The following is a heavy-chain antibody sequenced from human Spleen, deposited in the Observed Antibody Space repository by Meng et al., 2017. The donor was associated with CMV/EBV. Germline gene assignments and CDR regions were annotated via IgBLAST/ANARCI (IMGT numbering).Heavy chain of an antibody. CDR2: IKQDGSEK. CDR1: GFTFSSYA. Sequence: GESLKISCAASGFTFSSYAMSWVRQAPGKGLEWVANIKQDGSEKYYVDSVKGRFTISRDNAKNSLYLQMNSLRAEDTAVYYCARVGYSSSPEGWGMDVWGQGTTVTVSS. CDR3: ARVGYSSSPEGWGMDV. D-gene: IGHD6-6*01. V-gene: IGHV3-7*01. J-gene: IGHJ6*02.